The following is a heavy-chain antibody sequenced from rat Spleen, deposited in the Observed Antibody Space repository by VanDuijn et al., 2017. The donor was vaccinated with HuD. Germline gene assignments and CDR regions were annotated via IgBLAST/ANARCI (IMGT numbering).Heavy chain of an antibody. CDR2: ISPDGGTT. CDR1: GFTFSSYW. D-gene: IGHD1-12*02. J-gene: IGHJ2*01. Sequence: EVQLVESGGGLVQPGKSLKLSCVASGFTFSSYWMYWVRQAPGKGLEWVSSISPDGGTTYYPDSVKGRFTISRDNAENTVYLQMNSLRSEDTATYYCARRWNYYFDYWGQGVMVTVSS. CDR3: ARRWNYYFDY. V-gene: IGHV5-58*01.